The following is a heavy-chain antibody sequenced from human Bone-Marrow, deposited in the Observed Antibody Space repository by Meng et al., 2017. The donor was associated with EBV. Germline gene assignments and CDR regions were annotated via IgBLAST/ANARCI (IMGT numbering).Heavy chain of an antibody. D-gene: IGHD1-1*01. CDR1: GFTFRKAW. CDR3: ATESTTFEY. V-gene: IGHV3-15*01. J-gene: IGHJ4*02. CDR2: VKSQADGGTT. Sequence: EGQVVESGGGLVTPGGSLRLSCAASGFTFRKAWMSWVRQAPGKGLEWVGRVKSQADGGTTDYTAAVRGRFTISRDDSRNMLHLQINSLQIEDSALYYCATESTTFEYWGLGTLVTVSS.